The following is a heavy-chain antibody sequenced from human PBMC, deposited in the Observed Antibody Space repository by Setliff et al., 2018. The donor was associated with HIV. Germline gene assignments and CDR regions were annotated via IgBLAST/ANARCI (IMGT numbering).Heavy chain of an antibody. CDR3: AAGPDYYYYYMDV. Sequence: SVKVSCKASGVTFTTSAMQWVRQARGQRLEWIGWIVVGSGNTHYAQKFQERVTITRDMSTSTAYMELSSLRSEDTAVYYCAAGPDYYYYYMDVWGKGTTVTVSS. CDR2: IVVGSGNT. J-gene: IGHJ6*03. V-gene: IGHV1-58*02. CDR1: GVTFTTSA.